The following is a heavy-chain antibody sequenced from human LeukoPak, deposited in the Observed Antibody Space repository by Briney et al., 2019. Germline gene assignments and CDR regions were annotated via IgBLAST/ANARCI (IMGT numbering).Heavy chain of an antibody. CDR3: AKDLDIVVAGFDAFDI. J-gene: IGHJ3*02. V-gene: IGHV3-23*01. CDR2: ISGSGGST. CDR1: GFTVSNYA. Sequence: GGSLRLSCVASGFTVSNYAMSWVRQAPGKGLEWVSAISGSGGSTYYADSVKGRFTISRDNSKNTLYLQMNSLRAEDTAVYYCAKDLDIVVAGFDAFDIWGQGTMVTVSS. D-gene: IGHD6-19*01.